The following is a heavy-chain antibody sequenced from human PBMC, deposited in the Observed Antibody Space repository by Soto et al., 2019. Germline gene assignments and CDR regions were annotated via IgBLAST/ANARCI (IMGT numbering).Heavy chain of an antibody. D-gene: IGHD3-22*01. CDR2: IYYSGST. Sequence: SETLSLTCTVSGGSISSSSYYWGWIRQPPGKGLEWIGSIYYSGSTYYNPSLKSRITISVDTSKNQFSLKLSSVTAADTAVYYCARHRVITMIVVVTEYFDYWGQGTLVTVSS. CDR3: ARHRVITMIVVVTEYFDY. J-gene: IGHJ4*02. CDR1: GGSISSSSYY. V-gene: IGHV4-39*01.